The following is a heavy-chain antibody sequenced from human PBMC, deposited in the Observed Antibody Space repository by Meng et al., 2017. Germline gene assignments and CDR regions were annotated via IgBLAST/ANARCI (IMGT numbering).Heavy chain of an antibody. CDR2: IWYDGSNK. D-gene: IGHD3-10*01. J-gene: IGHJ4*02. Sequence: LSLTCAASGFTFSSYGMHWVRQAPGKGLEWVAVIWYDGSNKYYADSVKGRSTISRDNSKNTLYLQMNSLRAEDTAVYYCARDLSRITMVRGVIGVLDYWGQGTLVTVSS. V-gene: IGHV3-33*01. CDR1: GFTFSSYG. CDR3: ARDLSRITMVRGVIGVLDY.